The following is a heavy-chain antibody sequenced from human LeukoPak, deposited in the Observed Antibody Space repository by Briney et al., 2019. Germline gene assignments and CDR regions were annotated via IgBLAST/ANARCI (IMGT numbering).Heavy chain of an antibody. CDR3: AREVLGGTIYYGMDV. J-gene: IGHJ6*02. CDR1: GFTFSSYA. CDR2: ISYDGSNK. V-gene: IGHV3-30-3*01. D-gene: IGHD1-1*01. Sequence: TGGSLRLSCAASGFTFSSYAMHWVRQAPGKGLEWVAVISYDGSNKYYADSVKGRFTISRDNSKNTLYLQMNSLRAEDTAVYYCAREVLGGTIYYGMDVWGQGTTVTVSS.